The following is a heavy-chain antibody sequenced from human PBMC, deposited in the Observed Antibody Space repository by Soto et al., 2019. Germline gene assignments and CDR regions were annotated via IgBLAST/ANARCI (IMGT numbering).Heavy chain of an antibody. J-gene: IGHJ4*02. CDR1: GYTFTSHY. CDR3: ASYDILTGYPY. V-gene: IGHV1-46*01. Sequence: GASVKVSCKASGYTFTSHYMHCVRQAPGQGFEWMGIINPSAGSTTYAEKFRGRVTMTRDMSTTTVYMELSSLRSEDTAVYYCASYDILTGYPYWGQGTLVTVSS. CDR2: INPSAGST. D-gene: IGHD3-9*01.